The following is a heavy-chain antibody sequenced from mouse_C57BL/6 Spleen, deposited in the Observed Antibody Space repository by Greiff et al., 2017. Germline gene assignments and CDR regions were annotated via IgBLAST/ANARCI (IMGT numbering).Heavy chain of an antibody. CDR3: TREGGGGYYAMDY. D-gene: IGHD1-1*02. Sequence: VKLMESGAELVRPGASVTLSCKASGYTFTDYEMHWVKQTPVHGLEWIGAIDPETGGTAYNQKFKGKAILTADKSSSTAYMELRSLTSEDSAVYYCTREGGGGYYAMDYWGQGTSVTVSS. J-gene: IGHJ4*01. V-gene: IGHV1-15*01. CDR1: GYTFTDYE. CDR2: IDPETGGT.